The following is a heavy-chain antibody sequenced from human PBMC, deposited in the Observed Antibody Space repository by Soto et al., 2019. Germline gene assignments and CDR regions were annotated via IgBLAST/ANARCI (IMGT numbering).Heavy chain of an antibody. V-gene: IGHV4-39*01. CDR2: IYYSGST. Sequence: SETLSLTCTVSGGSISSSSYYWGWIRQPPGKGLEWIGSIYYSGSTYYNPSHKSRVTISVDKSKNQFSLKLSSVTAADTAVYYCASIVVGYYYYYYMDVWGKGTTVTVSS. CDR1: GGSISSSSYY. J-gene: IGHJ6*03. D-gene: IGHD2-21*01. CDR3: ASIVVGYYYYYYMDV.